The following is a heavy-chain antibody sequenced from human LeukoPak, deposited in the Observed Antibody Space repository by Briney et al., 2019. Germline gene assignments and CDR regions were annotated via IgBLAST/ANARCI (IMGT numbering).Heavy chain of an antibody. V-gene: IGHV3-23*01. CDR1: GFTFRRYA. J-gene: IGHJ3*01. CDR3: SKDIRYGSGYNAFDV. CDR2: IGDRAGTT. Sequence: GGSLRLSCAATGFTFRRYAVNWLRQAPGKGLEWVAGIGDRAGTTFYAGSVKGRFTISRDNSQNTLYLQMNILRAEDTAVYYCSKDIRYGSGYNAFDVWGQGTTVTVSS. D-gene: IGHD3-10*01.